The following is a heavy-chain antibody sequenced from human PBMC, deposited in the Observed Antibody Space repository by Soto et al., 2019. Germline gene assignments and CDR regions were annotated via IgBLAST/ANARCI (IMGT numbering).Heavy chain of an antibody. CDR1: GFTFDDYT. D-gene: IGHD3-16*01. V-gene: IGHV3-43*01. CDR3: AKAVGGYYYGMDV. J-gene: IGHJ6*02. Sequence: EVQLVESGGVVVQPGGSLRLSCAASGFTFDDYTMHWVRQAPGKGLEWVSLFSWDGSSTYYGDSVKGRFTISRDNSKNSLYLQMNSLGPEDTAVYYCAKAVGGYYYGMDVWGQGTTVTVSS. CDR2: FSWDGSST.